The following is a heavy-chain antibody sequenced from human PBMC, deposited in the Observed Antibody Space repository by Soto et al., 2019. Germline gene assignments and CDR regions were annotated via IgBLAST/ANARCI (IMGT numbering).Heavy chain of an antibody. J-gene: IGHJ5*02. CDR3: ERDRSPAPGSGSYRPPGWFDP. CDR2: IIPILGIA. CDR1: GGTLSSYT. V-gene: IGHV1-69*02. Sequence: SVKVSCKASGGTLSSYTISWVRQAPGQGLECMGRIIPILGIANYAQKFQGRVTITADKSTSTAYMELSSLGSEDTAVYYCERDRSPAPGSGSYRPPGWFDPWGQGTLVTVSS. D-gene: IGHD6-19*01.